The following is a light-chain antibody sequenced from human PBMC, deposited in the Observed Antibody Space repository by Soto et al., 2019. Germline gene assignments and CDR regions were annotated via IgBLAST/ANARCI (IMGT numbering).Light chain of an antibody. V-gene: IGLV2-8*01. J-gene: IGLJ2*01. CDR2: EVN. CDR1: SSDVGGYNY. Sequence: QSALTQPPSASGSPGQSVAISCTGTSSDVGGYNYVSWYQQHPGKAPKLMIYEVNKRPSGVPDRFSGSKSGNTASLTVSGLQAEDEADYYCQSFDNGLTGIIFGGGTKVTVL. CDR3: QSFDNGLTGII.